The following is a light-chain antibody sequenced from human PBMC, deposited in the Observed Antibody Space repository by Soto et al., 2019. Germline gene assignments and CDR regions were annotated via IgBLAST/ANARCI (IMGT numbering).Light chain of an antibody. J-gene: IGKJ5*01. CDR2: DAS. CDR3: QQYNNWPPIN. V-gene: IGKV3-11*01. Sequence: EIVLTQSPAPLSLSPGERATLSCRASQSVSSYLAWFQQKPGQAPRLLIFDASNRPTGIAARFSGSGSGTDFTLTISSLQSEDFAVYYCQQYNNWPPINFGQGTRLEIK. CDR1: QSVSSY.